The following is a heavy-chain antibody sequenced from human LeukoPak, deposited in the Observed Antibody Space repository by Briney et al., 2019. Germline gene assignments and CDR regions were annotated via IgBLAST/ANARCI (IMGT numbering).Heavy chain of an antibody. Sequence: VDSVKVSCKASGYTFTSYDINWVRQATGQGLEWMGWMNPNSGNTGYAQKFQGRVTMTRNTSISTAYMELSSLRSEDTAVYYCARAGGYCGRISCPYYFDYWGQGSLVAVSS. CDR3: ARAGGYCGRISCPYYFDY. J-gene: IGHJ4*02. V-gene: IGHV1-8*01. CDR2: MNPNSGNT. D-gene: IGHD2-15*01. CDR1: GYTFTSYD.